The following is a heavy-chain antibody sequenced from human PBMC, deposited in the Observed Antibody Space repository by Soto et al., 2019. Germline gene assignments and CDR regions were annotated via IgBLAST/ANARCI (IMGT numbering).Heavy chain of an antibody. J-gene: IGHJ4*02. V-gene: IGHV4-59*02. D-gene: IGHD6-13*01. CDR2: VYYSGST. CDR1: GDAVNSYY. CDR3: ARAETSGIHYFDY. Sequence: SETLSLTCTVTGDAVNSYYWSFVRHPPCKCLECMVYVYYSGSTNYNPSLKSRVTISVDTSKNQISLRLKSVTAADTAVYYCARAETSGIHYFDYWGQGSLVTVSS.